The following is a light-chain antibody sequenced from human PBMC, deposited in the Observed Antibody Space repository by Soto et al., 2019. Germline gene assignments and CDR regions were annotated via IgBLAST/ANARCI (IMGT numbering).Light chain of an antibody. CDR1: QSVSSS. CDR2: GAS. Sequence: EIVLTPSPGTLSLSPVERATLSCRASQSVSSSQLAWYQQKPGQAPRLLIYGASSRATGIPARFSGSGSGTKFPLTLSSLQSGDFAVYYCQQDTNWPPWTFGQGIKV. J-gene: IGKJ1*01. V-gene: IGKV3-15*01. CDR3: QQDTNWPPWT.